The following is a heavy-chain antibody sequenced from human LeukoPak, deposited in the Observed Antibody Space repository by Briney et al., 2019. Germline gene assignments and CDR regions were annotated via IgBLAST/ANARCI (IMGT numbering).Heavy chain of an antibody. J-gene: IGHJ4*02. CDR2: IYYSGRT. CDR1: GGSISSSSYY. Sequence: SETLSLTCTVSGGSISSSSYYWGWIRQPPGKGLEWIGSIYYSGRTHYNPSLKSRVTISVDTSKNQFSLKLSSVTAADTAVYYCARVVSRYDSSGYYIFDYWGQGTLVTVSS. V-gene: IGHV4-39*07. D-gene: IGHD3-22*01. CDR3: ARVVSRYDSSGYYIFDY.